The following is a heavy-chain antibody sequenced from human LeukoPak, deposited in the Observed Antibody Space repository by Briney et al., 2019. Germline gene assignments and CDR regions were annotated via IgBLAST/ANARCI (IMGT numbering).Heavy chain of an antibody. CDR1: GFTFSSYG. D-gene: IGHD1-1*01. J-gene: IGHJ5*02. Sequence: GRSLRLSCAASGFTFSSYGMHWVRQAPGKGLEWVAVIWYDGSNKYYADSVKGRFTISRDNSKNTLYLQMNSLRAEDTAVYYCASWNQLTFDPWGQGTLVTVSS. V-gene: IGHV3-33*01. CDR2: IWYDGSNK. CDR3: ASWNQLTFDP.